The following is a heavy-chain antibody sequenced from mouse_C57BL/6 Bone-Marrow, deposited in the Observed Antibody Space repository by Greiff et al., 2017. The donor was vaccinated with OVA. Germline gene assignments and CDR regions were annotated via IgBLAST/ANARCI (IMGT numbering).Heavy chain of an antibody. CDR2: ISNGGGST. V-gene: IGHV5-12*01. J-gene: IGHJ2*01. Sequence: EVQLQQSGGGLVQPGGSLKLSCAASGFTFSDYYMYWVRQTPEKRLEWVAYISNGGGSTYYPDTVKGRFTISRDNAKNTLYLQMSRLKSEDTAMYYCARHDYGIDYWGQGTTLTVSS. D-gene: IGHD1-2*01. CDR1: GFTFSDYY. CDR3: ARHDYGIDY.